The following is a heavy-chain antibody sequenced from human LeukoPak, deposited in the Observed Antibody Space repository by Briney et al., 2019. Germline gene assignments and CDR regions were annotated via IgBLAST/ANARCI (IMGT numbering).Heavy chain of an antibody. D-gene: IGHD3-3*01. V-gene: IGHV3-21*04. CDR1: GFTFSTYS. Sequence: PGGSLRLSCAASGFTFSTYSMNWVRQAPGKGLEWVSSISSSTYIYYADSVKGRFTISRDNSKNTLYLQMNSLRAEDTAVYYCAKGVSWSGSPDYFDYWGQGTLVTVSS. J-gene: IGHJ4*02. CDR3: AKGVSWSGSPDYFDY. CDR2: ISSSTYI.